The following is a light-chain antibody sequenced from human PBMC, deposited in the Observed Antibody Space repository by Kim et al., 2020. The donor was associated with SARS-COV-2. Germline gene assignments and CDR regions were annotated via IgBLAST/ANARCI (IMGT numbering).Light chain of an antibody. CDR2: EVG. Sequence: GQSVTIACTGTSCDVGSDNRVSWYQQPPGTAPKLMIYEVGNRPSGVPDRVSGSKSGNTASLTISGLQAEDEADYYCSSYTSSSTWVFGGGTQLTVL. CDR3: SSYTSSSTWV. V-gene: IGLV2-18*02. CDR1: SCDVGSDNR. J-gene: IGLJ3*02.